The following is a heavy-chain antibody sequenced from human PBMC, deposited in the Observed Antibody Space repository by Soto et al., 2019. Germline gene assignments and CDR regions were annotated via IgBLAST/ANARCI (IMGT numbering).Heavy chain of an antibody. V-gene: IGHV4-31*03. D-gene: IGHD6-19*01. Sequence: SETLSLTCTVSGRSVSSGGYYWTWIRQHPGKGLEWIGYIYHIGSPSYNPSLKSRLSMSLDTSKNQFSLNLTSVTAADTAIYYCVRDRALDSSGHWFDSWGHVTLVTVSS. CDR2: IYHIGSP. CDR1: GRSVSSGGYY. J-gene: IGHJ5*01. CDR3: VRDRALDSSGHWFDS.